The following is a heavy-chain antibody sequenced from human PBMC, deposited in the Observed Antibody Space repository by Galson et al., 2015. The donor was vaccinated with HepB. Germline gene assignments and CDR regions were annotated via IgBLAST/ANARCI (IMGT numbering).Heavy chain of an antibody. CDR2: IWYDGSNK. D-gene: IGHD3-9*01. CDR1: GFTFSSYG. J-gene: IGHJ4*02. V-gene: IGHV3-33*08. CDR3: ARDLTYYDILTGSFVKYFDY. Sequence: SLRLSCAASGFTFSSYGMHWVRQAPGKGLEWVVVIWYDGSNKYYADSVKGRFTISRDNAKNTLYLQMNSLRAEDTAVYYCARDLTYYDILTGSFVKYFDYWGQGTLVTVSS.